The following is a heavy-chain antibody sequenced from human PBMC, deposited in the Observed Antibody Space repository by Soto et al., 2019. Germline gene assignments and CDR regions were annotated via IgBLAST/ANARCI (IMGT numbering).Heavy chain of an antibody. CDR2: IFHSGMT. J-gene: IGHJ4*02. D-gene: IGHD3-10*01. Sequence: SETLSLTCAVSGGSISTRNWWTWVRQSPGKGLEWIGEIFHSGMTNYNSSLKSRVTMSVDKSNSQFSLKLSSVTAADTAIYFCARVSTAVSGSGYFDTWGQGKQVTVSS. V-gene: IGHV4-4*02. CDR1: GGSISTRNW. CDR3: ARVSTAVSGSGYFDT.